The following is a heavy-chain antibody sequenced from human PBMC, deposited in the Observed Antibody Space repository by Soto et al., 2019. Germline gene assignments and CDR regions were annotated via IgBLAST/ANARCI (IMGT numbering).Heavy chain of an antibody. V-gene: IGHV4-34*01. CDR2: INHSGST. D-gene: IGHD6-13*01. J-gene: IGHJ6*02. CDR1: GGSFSGYY. Sequence: SETLSLTCAVYGGSFSGYYWSWIRQPPGKGLEWIGEINHSGSTNYNPSLKSRVTISVDTSKNQFSLKLSSVTAADTAVYYCARHRGYSSSWYNYYYGMDVWGQGTTVTVSS. CDR3: ARHRGYSSSWYNYYYGMDV.